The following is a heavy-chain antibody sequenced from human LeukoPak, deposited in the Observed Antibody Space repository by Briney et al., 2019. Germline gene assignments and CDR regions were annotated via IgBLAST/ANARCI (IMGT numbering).Heavy chain of an antibody. CDR3: AKGSRWLILSFMSYFGY. V-gene: IGHV3-9*01. J-gene: IGHJ4*02. Sequence: PGGSLRLSCAASGFTFDDYAMHWVRHAPGKGLEWVSGISWNSGSIGYADSVKGRFTISRDNAKNSLYLQMNSLRAEDTALYYCAKGSRWLILSFMSYFGYWGQGTLVTVSS. D-gene: IGHD6-19*01. CDR1: GFTFDDYA. CDR2: ISWNSGSI.